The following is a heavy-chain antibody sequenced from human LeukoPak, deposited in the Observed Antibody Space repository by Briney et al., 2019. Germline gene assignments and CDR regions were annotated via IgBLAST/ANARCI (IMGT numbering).Heavy chain of an antibody. CDR2: IYYSGST. D-gene: IGHD6-19*01. J-gene: IGHJ4*02. V-gene: IGHV4-59*08. Sequence: KPSETLSLTCTVSGGSISNYYWSWIRQPPGKGLEWIGYIYYSGSTNYNPSLKSRATISVDTSKNQFSLKLSSVTAADTAVYYCARAEGGSGWSPLGYWGQGTLVTVSS. CDR1: GGSISNYY. CDR3: ARAEGGSGWSPLGY.